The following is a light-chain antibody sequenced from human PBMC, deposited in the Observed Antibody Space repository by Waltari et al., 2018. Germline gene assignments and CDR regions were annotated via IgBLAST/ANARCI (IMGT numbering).Light chain of an antibody. J-gene: IGKJ2*01. CDR1: QSISSY. Sequence: DIQMTQSPSSLSASVGDRVTITCRASQSISSYLNWYQQKPGKAPKLLIYAASSLQSGVPSRFSGSGSGTDFTLTISRLEPEDFAVYYCQHYGSSPLYTFGQGTKLEIK. CDR2: AAS. CDR3: QHYGSSPLYT. V-gene: IGKV1-39*01.